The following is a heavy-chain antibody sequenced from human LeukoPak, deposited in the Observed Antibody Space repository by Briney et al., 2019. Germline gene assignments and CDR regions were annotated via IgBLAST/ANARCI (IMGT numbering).Heavy chain of an antibody. CDR1: GGSISSSSYY. V-gene: IGHV4-39*07. CDR2: IYYSGST. Sequence: PSETLSLTCTVSGGSISSSSYYWGWIRQPPGKGLEWIGSIYYSGSTYYNPSLKSRVTISVDTSKNQFSLKLSSVTAADTAVYYCARLYGDYPDYWGQGTLVTVSS. J-gene: IGHJ4*02. CDR3: ARLYGDYPDY. D-gene: IGHD4-17*01.